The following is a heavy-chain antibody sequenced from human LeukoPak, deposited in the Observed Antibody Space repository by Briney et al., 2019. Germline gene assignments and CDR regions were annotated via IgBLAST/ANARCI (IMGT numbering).Heavy chain of an antibody. CDR2: IKQDESEK. J-gene: IGHJ4*02. CDR1: GFTFSNYW. D-gene: IGHD4-11*01. V-gene: IGHV3-7*01. CDR3: ARGSAVTANNFDF. Sequence: GGSLRLSCVASGFTFSNYWMSWVRQAPGKGLEWVANIKQDESEKYYVDSVKGRFTISRDNAKNSLYLQMNSLRAEDTAAYYCARGSAVTANNFDFWGQGTLVTVSS.